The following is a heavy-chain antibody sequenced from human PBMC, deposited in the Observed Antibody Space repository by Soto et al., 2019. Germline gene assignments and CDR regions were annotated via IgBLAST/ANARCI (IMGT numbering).Heavy chain of an antibody. CDR1: GGSITSGQW. CDR2: IYHSGSS. D-gene: IGHD3-3*01. V-gene: IGHV4-4*02. J-gene: IGHJ6*02. Sequence: SETLSLTCAVSGGSITSGQWWSWVRQPPGKGLEWIGEIYHSGSSNYNPSLKSRVTISVDKSKTQFSLRLSSVTAADTAVYYCARQSFWSGFSSYGMDVWGQGTTVTVSS. CDR3: ARQSFWSGFSSYGMDV.